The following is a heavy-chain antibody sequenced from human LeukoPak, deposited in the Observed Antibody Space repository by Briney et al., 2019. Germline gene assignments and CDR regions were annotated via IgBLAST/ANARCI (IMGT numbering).Heavy chain of an antibody. D-gene: IGHD2-15*01. V-gene: IGHV4-30-4*01. J-gene: IGHJ5*02. CDR1: GGSINSGDYY. Sequence: TSETLSLTCTVSGGSINSGDYYWSWIRQPPGEGLEWIGSIYNSGSSYYNSSLKSRVTISVDTSKNQFSLKLSSVTAADTAVYYCARDGRGGGSTYYWFDPWGQGTLVTVSS. CDR3: ARDGRGGGSTYYWFDP. CDR2: IYNSGSS.